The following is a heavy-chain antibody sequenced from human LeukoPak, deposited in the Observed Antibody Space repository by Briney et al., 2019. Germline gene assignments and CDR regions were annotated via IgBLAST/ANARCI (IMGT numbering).Heavy chain of an antibody. D-gene: IGHD3-3*01. Sequence: PGGSLRLSCAASGFTFSSYSMNWVRQAPGKGLEWVSSISSSSYIYYADSVKGRFTISRDNAKNSLYLQMNSLRAEDTAVYYCARDDLDFWSGFDYWGQGTLVTVSS. V-gene: IGHV3-21*01. CDR2: ISSSSYI. CDR1: GFTFSSYS. J-gene: IGHJ4*02. CDR3: ARDDLDFWSGFDY.